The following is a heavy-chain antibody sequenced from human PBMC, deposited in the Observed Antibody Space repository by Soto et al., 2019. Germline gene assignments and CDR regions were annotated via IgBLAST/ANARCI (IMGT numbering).Heavy chain of an antibody. CDR3: ARPGGSEGDDFAQH. D-gene: IGHD3-3*01. Sequence: EVQLVESGGGLVQPGGSLRLSCAASGFTFSNYWMNWVRQAPGKGLEWVANIKQDGSETDSVDSVKGRFSISRDNAKNSLYLQMNSLRAEDTAVYYCARPGGSEGDDFAQHWGQGTLVTVSS. CDR2: IKQDGSET. CDR1: GFTFSNYW. J-gene: IGHJ1*01. V-gene: IGHV3-7*01.